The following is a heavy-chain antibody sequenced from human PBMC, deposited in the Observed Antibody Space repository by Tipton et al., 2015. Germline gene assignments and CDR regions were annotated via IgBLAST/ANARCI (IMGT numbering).Heavy chain of an antibody. CDR3: ARIRGRYVLDH. D-gene: IGHD3-16*01. CDR1: GGSISSHY. J-gene: IGHJ4*02. CDR2: ISYSGTT. Sequence: TLSLTCTVSGGSISSHYWSWIRQSPGKGLEWIGYISYSGTTNCNPSLNSRVTISVDTSKNQFFLRMTPVTAADTAVYYCARIRGRYVLDHWGQGTLVTVSS. V-gene: IGHV4-59*11.